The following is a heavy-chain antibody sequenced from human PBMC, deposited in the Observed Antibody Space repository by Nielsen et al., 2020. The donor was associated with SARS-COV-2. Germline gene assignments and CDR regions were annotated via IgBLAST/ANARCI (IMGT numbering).Heavy chain of an antibody. CDR3: VRGTVFFAS. CDR1: GASIISGDSS. D-gene: IGHD3/OR15-3a*01. J-gene: IGHJ5*01. CDR2: RHYSGHT. V-gene: IGHV4-31*03. Sequence: SETLSLTCTVSGASIISGDSSWTWIRQYPGKDLEWIGLRHYSGHTYYNPSLQSRVVISVDKSMNHFSLRLSSVTAADTALYFCVRGTVFFASWGQGARVTVSS.